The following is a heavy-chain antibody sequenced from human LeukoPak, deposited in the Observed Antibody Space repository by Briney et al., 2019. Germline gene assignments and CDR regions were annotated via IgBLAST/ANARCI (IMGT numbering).Heavy chain of an antibody. CDR1: RFTFSSYW. CDR3: ARGYGNYGY. D-gene: IGHD4-11*01. CDR2: IKQDGSEK. J-gene: IGHJ4*02. Sequence: PGGSLRLSCAASRFTFSSYWMSWVRQAPGKGLEWVANIKQDGSEKYYVDSVKGRFTISRDNAKNSLYLQMNSLRAEDTAVYYCARGYGNYGYWGQGTLVTVSS. V-gene: IGHV3-7*01.